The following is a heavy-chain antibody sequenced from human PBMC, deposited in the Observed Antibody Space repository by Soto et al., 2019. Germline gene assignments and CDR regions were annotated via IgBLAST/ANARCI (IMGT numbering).Heavy chain of an antibody. D-gene: IGHD3-10*01. CDR1: GGSISSGDYY. V-gene: IGHV4-30-4*01. CDR3: ARVVTMVRGVIINPWFDP. Sequence: SETLSLTCTVSGGSISSGDYYWSWIRQPPGKGLEWIGYIYYSGSTYYNPSLKSRVTISVDTSKNQFSLKLSSVTAADTAVYYCARVVTMVRGVIINPWFDPWGQGTLVTVSS. CDR2: IYYSGST. J-gene: IGHJ5*02.